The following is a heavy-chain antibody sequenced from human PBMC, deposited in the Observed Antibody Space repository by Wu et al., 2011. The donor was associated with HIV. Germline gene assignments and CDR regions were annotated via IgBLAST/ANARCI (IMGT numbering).Heavy chain of an antibody. V-gene: IGHV5-51*01. Sequence: VQLVQSGAEVKKPGESLKISCKGSGYSFSSYWIGWVRQMPGKGLEWMGSIYPGDSDTRYSPSFQGQVTISVDKSNSTAYLQWSSLKASDTAMYYCARSGGAAAGTDHDAFDIWGQGTMVTVSS. CDR3: ARSGGAAAGTDHDAFDI. CDR1: GYSFSSYW. CDR2: IYPGDSDT. D-gene: IGHD6-13*01. J-gene: IGHJ3*02.